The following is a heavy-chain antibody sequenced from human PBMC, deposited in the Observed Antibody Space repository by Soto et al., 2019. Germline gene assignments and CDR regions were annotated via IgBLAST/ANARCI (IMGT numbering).Heavy chain of an antibody. Sequence: QVQLVESGGGVVQPGRSLRLSFAASGFTFSSYGMHWVRQAPGKGLEWVAVISYDGSNKYYADSVKGRFTISRDNSKNTRYLQMNSLRAEDTAVYYCANGPPYISGYDAFEIWGEGTMVTVSS. CDR2: ISYDGSNK. D-gene: IGHD5-12*01. CDR1: GFTFSSYG. CDR3: ANGPPYISGYDAFEI. V-gene: IGHV3-30*18. J-gene: IGHJ3*02.